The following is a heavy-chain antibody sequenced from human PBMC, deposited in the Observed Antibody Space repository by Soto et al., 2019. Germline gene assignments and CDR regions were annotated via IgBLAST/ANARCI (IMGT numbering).Heavy chain of an antibody. CDR1: GFIYSIYA. CDR2: ITRDGTI. CDR3: VKESYEGAYGDY. J-gene: IGHJ4*02. Sequence: EVQLLESGGGLVQPEGSLRLSCAASGFIYSIYAMSWVRQAPGEGLEWVSAITRDGTIYYRDSVKGRFTISRDNSKKPVYLQMNSLRAEDTAVYYCVKESYEGAYGDYWGQGTLVTVSP. V-gene: IGHV3-23*01. D-gene: IGHD3-22*01.